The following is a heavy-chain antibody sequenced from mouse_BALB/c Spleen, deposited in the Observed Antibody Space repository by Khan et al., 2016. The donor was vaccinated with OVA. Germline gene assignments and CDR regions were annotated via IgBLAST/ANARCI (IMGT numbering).Heavy chain of an antibody. CDR1: GYSITSGYG. Sequence: VQLQQSGPGLVKPSQSLTLTCTVTGYSITSGYGWNWIRQFPGNKLEWMGYISYSGSTNYNPSLKSRISITRDTSKNQFFLQLNSVTTEDTATYYCARTARIKYWGQGTTLTVSS. D-gene: IGHD1-2*01. CDR3: ARTARIKY. J-gene: IGHJ2*01. V-gene: IGHV3-2*02. CDR2: ISYSGST.